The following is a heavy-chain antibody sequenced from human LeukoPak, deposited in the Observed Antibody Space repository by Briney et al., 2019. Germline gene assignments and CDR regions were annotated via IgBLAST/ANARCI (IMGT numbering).Heavy chain of an antibody. CDR2: INPSGGST. V-gene: IGHV1-46*01. Sequence: ASVKVSCKASGYTFTSYYMHWVRQAPGQGLEWMGIINPSGGSTSYAQKFQGRVTMTRDTSTSTVYMELSSLRSEGTAVYYCASQIQPYGSGSYFHYWGQGTLVTVSS. J-gene: IGHJ4*02. D-gene: IGHD3-10*01. CDR3: ASQIQPYGSGSYFHY. CDR1: GYTFTSYY.